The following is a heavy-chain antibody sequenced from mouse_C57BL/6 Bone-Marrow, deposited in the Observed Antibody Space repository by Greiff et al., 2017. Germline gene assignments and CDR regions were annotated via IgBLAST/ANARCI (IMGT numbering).Heavy chain of an antibody. Sequence: QVQLQQPGAELVKPGASVKMSCKASGYTFTSYWITWVKQRPGQGLEWIGDIYPGSGSTNYNEKFKSKATLPVDTSSSTAYMQLSSLTSDDSAVYYGARHYGSSFYYAMDYWVQGTSVTVSS. CDR2: IYPGSGST. V-gene: IGHV1-55*01. D-gene: IGHD1-1*01. CDR1: GYTFTSYW. CDR3: ARHYGSSFYYAMDY. J-gene: IGHJ4*01.